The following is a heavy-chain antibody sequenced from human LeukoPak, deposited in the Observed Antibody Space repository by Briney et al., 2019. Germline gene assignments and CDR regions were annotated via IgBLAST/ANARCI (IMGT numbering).Heavy chain of an antibody. V-gene: IGHV4-59*01. Sequence: SETLLLTCWVPVGYIIYYYCSWIRQPPAKVLERIGYFYYCGSTNSNPSLKSRVSIEVGTSKSQYSLKLSSATAADTAVYYCAREGLGTIDYEGQGTLVTVSS. CDR1: VGYIIYYY. CDR3: AREGLGTIDY. D-gene: IGHD3/OR15-3a*01. CDR2: FYYCGST. J-gene: IGHJ4*02.